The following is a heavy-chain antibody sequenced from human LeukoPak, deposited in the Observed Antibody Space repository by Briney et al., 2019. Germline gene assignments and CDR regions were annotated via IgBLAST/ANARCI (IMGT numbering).Heavy chain of an antibody. Sequence: ASVKVSCKVSGYTLTELSMHWVRQAPGKGLEWMGGFDPEDGETIYAQKFQGRVTMTEDTSTDTAYMELSSLRSEDTAVYYCATPPYDSSGYYYVNAFDIWGQGTMVTVSS. J-gene: IGHJ3*02. CDR1: GYTLTELS. D-gene: IGHD3-22*01. CDR2: FDPEDGET. CDR3: ATPPYDSSGYYYVNAFDI. V-gene: IGHV1-24*01.